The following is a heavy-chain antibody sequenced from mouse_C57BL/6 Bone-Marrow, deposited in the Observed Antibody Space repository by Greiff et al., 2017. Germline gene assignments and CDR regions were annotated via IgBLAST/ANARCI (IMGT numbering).Heavy chain of an antibody. CDR1: GYTFTSYW. CDR2: IHPNSGST. V-gene: IGHV1-64*01. CDR3: ARGGRNRYFDV. Sequence: QVQLQQPGAELVKPGASVKLSCKASGYTFTSYWMHWVKQRPGQGLEWIGKIHPNSGSTNYNEKFKSKATLTVDKSSSTAYMQLSSLTSEDSAVYYCARGGRNRYFDVWGTGTTVTVSS. J-gene: IGHJ1*03. D-gene: IGHD3-3*01.